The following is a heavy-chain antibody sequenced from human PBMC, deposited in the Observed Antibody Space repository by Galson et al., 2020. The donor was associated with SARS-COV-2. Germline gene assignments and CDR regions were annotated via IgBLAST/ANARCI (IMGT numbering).Heavy chain of an antibody. Sequence: GESLKISCVASGFTFKNYAMTWVRQAPGKGLEWVSGISGSGGGTYYADSVKGRFTISRDNSKNTLYLQMNSLRAEDTAVYYCARKVVPTMSYYYCMDVWGQGTTITVSS. CDR3: ARKVVPTMSYYYCMDV. CDR2: ISGSGGGT. CDR1: GFTFKNYA. V-gene: IGHV3-23*01. D-gene: IGHD5-12*01. J-gene: IGHJ6*02.